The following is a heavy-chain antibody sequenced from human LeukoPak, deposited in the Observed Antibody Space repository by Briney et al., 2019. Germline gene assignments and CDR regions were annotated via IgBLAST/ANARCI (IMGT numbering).Heavy chain of an antibody. J-gene: IGHJ4*02. Sequence: GGSLRLSCVVSGFSFSSYSMNWVRQAPGKGLEWVSTISSGTGSYIYYADSVRGRFTISRDNAKNSLYLQMNSLRAEDTGVCYCARCSGVFGSSDYWGQGTLVTVSS. CDR3: ARCSGVFGSSDY. V-gene: IGHV3-21*01. D-gene: IGHD6-6*01. CDR2: ISSGTGSYI. CDR1: GFSFSSYS.